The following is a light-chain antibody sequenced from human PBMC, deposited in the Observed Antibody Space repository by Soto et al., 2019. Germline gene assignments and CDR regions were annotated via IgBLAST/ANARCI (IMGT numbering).Light chain of an antibody. V-gene: IGLV2-14*01. CDR2: EVS. Sequence: QSALTQPASVSGSPGQSITISCTGTSSDVGGYNYVSWYQQHPGKAPKLMIYEVSNRPSGVSNRFSGSKSGNTASLTISGLQAEDEADYYCSSYTSSSTPYVVFGGGTSLTVL. CDR3: SSYTSSSTPYVV. J-gene: IGLJ2*01. CDR1: SSDVGGYNY.